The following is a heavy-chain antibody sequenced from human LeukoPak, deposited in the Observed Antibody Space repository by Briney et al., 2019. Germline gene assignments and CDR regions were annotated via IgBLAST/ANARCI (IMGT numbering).Heavy chain of an antibody. J-gene: IGHJ4*02. CDR3: AVKAGTSFDY. V-gene: IGHV4-59*08. D-gene: IGHD6-13*01. CDR1: GGSISSYY. Sequence: PSETLSLTCTVSGGSISSYYWSWIRQPPGKGLEWIGYIYYSGSTNYNPSLKSRVTISVDTSKNQFSLKLSSVTAADTAVYYCAVKAGTSFDYWGQGTLVTVSS. CDR2: IYYSGST.